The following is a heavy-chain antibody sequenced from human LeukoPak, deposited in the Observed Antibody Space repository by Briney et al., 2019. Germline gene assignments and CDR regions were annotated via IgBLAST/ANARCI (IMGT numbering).Heavy chain of an antibody. CDR1: GFTFNSSG. J-gene: IGHJ2*01. V-gene: IGHV3-33*06. CDR2: IWYDGSNK. Sequence: GRSLRLSCAASGFTFNSSGMHWVRQAPGKGLEWVAVIWYDGSNKYYADSVKGRFTVSRDNSKNTLYLQMNSLRGEDTAVYYCAKPQVVGATDYWYFDLWGRGTLVTVSS. CDR3: AKPQVVGATDYWYFDL. D-gene: IGHD2-15*01.